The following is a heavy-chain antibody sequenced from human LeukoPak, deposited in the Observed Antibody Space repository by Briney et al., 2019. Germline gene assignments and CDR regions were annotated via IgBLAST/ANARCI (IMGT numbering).Heavy chain of an antibody. V-gene: IGHV1-18*01. CDR1: GGTFSSYA. D-gene: IGHD3-22*01. CDR3: ARSATPNYYDSSGYYHLGYFDY. CDR2: ISAYNGNT. Sequence: ASVKVSCKASGGTFSSYAISWVRQAPGQGLEWMGWISAYNGNTNYAQKLQGRVTMTTDTSTSTAYMELRSLRSDDTAVYYCARSATPNYYDSSGYYHLGYFDYWGQGTLVTVSS. J-gene: IGHJ4*02.